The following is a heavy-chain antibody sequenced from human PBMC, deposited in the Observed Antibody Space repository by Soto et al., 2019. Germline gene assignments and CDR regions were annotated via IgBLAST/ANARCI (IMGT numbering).Heavy chain of an antibody. CDR3: AHRPHVLTGFGEYTFDY. CDR2: IYWDDDK. Sequence: QITLKESGPTLVKPTQTLTLTCTFSGFSLSTSGVGVGWIRQPPGKALEWLALIYWDDDKRYSPSLQSRLTITKDTSKNQVVLTMTNMVPVDTATYYCAHRPHVLTGFGEYTFDYWGQGTLVTVSS. V-gene: IGHV2-5*02. J-gene: IGHJ4*02. D-gene: IGHD3-10*01. CDR1: GFSLSTSGVG.